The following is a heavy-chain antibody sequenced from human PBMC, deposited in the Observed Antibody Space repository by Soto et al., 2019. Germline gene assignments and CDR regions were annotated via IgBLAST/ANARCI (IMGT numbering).Heavy chain of an antibody. J-gene: IGHJ3*02. CDR2: INHSGNN. CDR3: ARDHNGFNKAFDI. D-gene: IGHD5-12*01. V-gene: IGHV4-34*01. Sequence: SETLYLTCVVSGGSFCTYYYNWIRQSPGKGLEWIGEINHSGNNNYSPSLKSRVTMSLDTSKNQFSLKLTSVTAADTAVYYCARDHNGFNKAFDIWGQGAMVTVSS. CDR1: GGSFCTYY.